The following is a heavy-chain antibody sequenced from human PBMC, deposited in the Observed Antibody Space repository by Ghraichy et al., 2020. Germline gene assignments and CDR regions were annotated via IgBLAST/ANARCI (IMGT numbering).Heavy chain of an antibody. Sequence: GGSLRLSCSASGFSFSSYGMHWVRQAPVKGLEWVVAISKDGSEKFYEDSGKGRFSISRDNSKNTLYLQMNSLRTEDTAVYYCARNLVAGHWYFDLWGRGTLVTVSS. CDR1: GFSFSSYG. CDR3: ARNLVAGHWYFDL. CDR2: ISKDGSEK. V-gene: IGHV3-30*03. D-gene: IGHD6-19*01. J-gene: IGHJ2*01.